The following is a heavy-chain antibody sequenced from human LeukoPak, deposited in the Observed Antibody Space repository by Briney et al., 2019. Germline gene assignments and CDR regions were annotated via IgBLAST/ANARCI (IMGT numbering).Heavy chain of an antibody. J-gene: IGHJ4*02. CDR3: ARKIFGSGSYPDY. Sequence: YTDSVKGRFTISRDNSKNTVYLQMNSLGGEDTAVYYCARKIFGSGSYPDYWGQGTLVTVSS. D-gene: IGHD3-10*01. V-gene: IGHV3-33*01.